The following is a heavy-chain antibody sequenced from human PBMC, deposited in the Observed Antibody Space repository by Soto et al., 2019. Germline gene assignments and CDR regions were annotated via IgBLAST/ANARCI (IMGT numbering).Heavy chain of an antibody. J-gene: IGHJ4*02. CDR3: AHTKSYGSEDLFDH. CDR2: IYWNDDT. V-gene: IGHV2-5*01. CDR1: GFSLSTSGVG. Sequence: SGPTLVNPTQTLTLTCTFSGFSLSTSGVGVGWIRQPPGQALEWLALIYWNDDTRYSPSLKNRFTITKDTSENQVVLTMTNMDPVDTATYYCAHTKSYGSEDLFDHWGQGTLVTVSS. D-gene: IGHD5-18*01.